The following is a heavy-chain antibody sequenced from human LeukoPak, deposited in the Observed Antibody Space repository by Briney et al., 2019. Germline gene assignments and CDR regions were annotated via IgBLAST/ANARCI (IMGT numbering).Heavy chain of an antibody. CDR1: GFTFSSYA. V-gene: IGHV3-23*01. CDR3: AKDQGMRSTSHFDP. Sequence: GGSLRLSCAASGFTFSSYAMSWVRQAPGKGLEWVSAISGSGGSTYCADSVKGRFTISRDNSKNTLYLQMNSLRAEDTAVYYCAKDQGMRSTSHFDPWGQGTLVTVSS. D-gene: IGHD2-2*01. CDR2: ISGSGGST. J-gene: IGHJ5*02.